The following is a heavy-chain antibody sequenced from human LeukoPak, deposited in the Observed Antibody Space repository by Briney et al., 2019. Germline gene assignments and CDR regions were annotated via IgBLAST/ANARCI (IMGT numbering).Heavy chain of an antibody. CDR3: ATGPPPLAYCGGDCYSGLFDY. CDR2: FDPEDGET. Sequence: ASVKVSCKVSGYTLTELSMHWVRQAPGKGLEWLGGFDPEDGETIYAQKFQGRCTMTEDTSTDTAYMDLSSLRSEDTAVYYCATGPPPLAYCGGDCYSGLFDYWGQGTLVTVSS. D-gene: IGHD2-21*02. V-gene: IGHV1-24*01. CDR1: GYTLTELS. J-gene: IGHJ4*02.